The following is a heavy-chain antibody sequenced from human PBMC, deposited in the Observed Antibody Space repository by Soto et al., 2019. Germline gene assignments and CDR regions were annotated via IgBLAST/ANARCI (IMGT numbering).Heavy chain of an antibody. CDR2: IYYSGST. J-gene: IGHJ4*02. D-gene: IGHD6-19*01. CDR1: GGAISSYY. CDR3: VRVGAVAANGGYFDY. Sequence: SETLSLTCTVSGGAISSYYWSWIRQPPGKGLEWIGYIYYSGSTNYNPSLKSRLTMSVDTSENQFSLKVTSVTAADTAVYYCVRVGAVAANGGYFDYWGQGVPVTVSS. V-gene: IGHV4-59*12.